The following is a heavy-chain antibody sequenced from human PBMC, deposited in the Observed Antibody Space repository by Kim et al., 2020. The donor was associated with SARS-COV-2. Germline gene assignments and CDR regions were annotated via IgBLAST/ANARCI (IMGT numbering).Heavy chain of an antibody. CDR3: ARENSSGYQDY. CDR2: T. V-gene: IGHV4-31*01. D-gene: IGHD3-22*01. Sequence: TYFNPSIKSLVTISVDTSKNQFSLKLSSVTAADTAVYYCARENSSGYQDYWGQGTLVTVSS. J-gene: IGHJ4*02.